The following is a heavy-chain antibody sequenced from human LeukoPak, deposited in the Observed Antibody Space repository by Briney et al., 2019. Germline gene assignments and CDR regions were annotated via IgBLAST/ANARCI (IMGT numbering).Heavy chain of an antibody. D-gene: IGHD3-16*01. CDR2: INQDGSEK. Sequence: PGGSLRLSCAASGFTFSSYWMSWVRQPPGKGLEWVANINQDGSEKYYVDSVKGRFTISRDNAKNSLYLQMNSLRAEDTAVYYRARGMSTGEYWGQGTLVTVSS. J-gene: IGHJ4*02. V-gene: IGHV3-7*04. CDR1: GFTFSSYW. CDR3: ARGMSTGEY.